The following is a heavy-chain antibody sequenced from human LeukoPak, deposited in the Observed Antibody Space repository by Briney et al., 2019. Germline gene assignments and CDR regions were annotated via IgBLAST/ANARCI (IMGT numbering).Heavy chain of an antibody. CDR3: ARDPVLRLHNVY. J-gene: IGHJ4*02. CDR2: ISTSGSTI. D-gene: IGHD4-11*01. Sequence: PGGSLRLSCAASGFTFNSYSMNWVRQAPGKGLGWVAYISTSGSTIYYADSVKGRFTITRDNAKKSMYLQMNSRRAEDTAVYYCARDPVLRLHNVYWGQGTLVTVS. V-gene: IGHV3-48*01. CDR1: GFTFNSYS.